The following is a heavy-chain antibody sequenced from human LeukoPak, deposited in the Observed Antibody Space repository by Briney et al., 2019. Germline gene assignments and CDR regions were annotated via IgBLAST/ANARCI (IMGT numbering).Heavy chain of an antibody. CDR1: GDSISSSNW. J-gene: IGHJ6*03. CDR2: IYYSGST. CDR3: AGGSWYYYYMDV. V-gene: IGHV4-4*02. Sequence: SGTLSLTCTVSGDSISSSNWWSWVRPPPGKGLEWIGYIYYSGSTSYNPSLKSRVTISVDTSKNQFSLKLNSVTAADAAVYYCAGGSWYYYYMDVWGRGTTVTISS. D-gene: IGHD3-10*01.